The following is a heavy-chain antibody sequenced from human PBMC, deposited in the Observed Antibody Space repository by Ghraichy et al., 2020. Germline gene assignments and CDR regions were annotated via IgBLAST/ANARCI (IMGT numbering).Heavy chain of an antibody. J-gene: IGHJ4*02. D-gene: IGHD6-19*01. Sequence: SQTLSLTCAVYGGSFSGYYWSWIRQPPGKGLEWIGEINHSGSTNYNPSLKSRVTISVDTSKNQFSLKLSSVTAADTAVYYCARRGYSSGWSPGHSYYFDYWGQGTLVTVSS. CDR2: INHSGST. CDR1: GGSFSGYY. CDR3: ARRGYSSGWSPGHSYYFDY. V-gene: IGHV4-34*01.